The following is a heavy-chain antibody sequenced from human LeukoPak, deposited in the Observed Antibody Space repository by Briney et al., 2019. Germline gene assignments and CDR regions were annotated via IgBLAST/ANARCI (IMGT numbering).Heavy chain of an antibody. V-gene: IGHV3-30-3*01. CDR3: ARTLVVVMYYGMDV. D-gene: IGHD3-22*01. Sequence: GGSLRLSCAASGFTFSSYAMHWVRQAPGKGLEWVAVISYDGSNKYYADSVKGRFTISRDNSKNTLYLQMNSLRAEDTAVYYCARTLVVVMYYGMDVWGQGTTVTVSS. CDR1: GFTFSSYA. CDR2: ISYDGSNK. J-gene: IGHJ6*02.